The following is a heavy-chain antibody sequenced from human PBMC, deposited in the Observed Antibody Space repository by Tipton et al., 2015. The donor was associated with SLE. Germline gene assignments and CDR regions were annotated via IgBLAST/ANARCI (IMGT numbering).Heavy chain of an antibody. V-gene: IGHV4-61*02. CDR3: ARVNDFLLYGMDV. D-gene: IGHD3-3*01. CDR1: GGSISRSDYF. J-gene: IGHJ6*02. CDR2: IYTSGTT. Sequence: TLSLTCTVSGGSISRSDYFWSWLRQPAGKALEWIGSIYTSGTTEYNPSLKSRVAISEDTSKNQISLRLSSVTAADTAVYYCARVNDFLLYGMDVWGQGTTVTVSS.